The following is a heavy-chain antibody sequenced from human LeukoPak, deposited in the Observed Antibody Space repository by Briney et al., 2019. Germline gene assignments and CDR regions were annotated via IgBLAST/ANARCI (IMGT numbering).Heavy chain of an antibody. CDR2: INSDGSST. Sequence: GGSLRLSCAASGFTFSTYWMHWVRQAPGKGLVWVSRINSDGSSTMYADSVTGRFTISRDNAKSTLYLQMTSLRAEDTAVYYCARDLRTTGAFDIWGQGTMVTVSS. J-gene: IGHJ3*02. CDR1: GFTFSTYW. CDR3: ARDLRTTGAFDI. D-gene: IGHD4-17*01. V-gene: IGHV3-74*03.